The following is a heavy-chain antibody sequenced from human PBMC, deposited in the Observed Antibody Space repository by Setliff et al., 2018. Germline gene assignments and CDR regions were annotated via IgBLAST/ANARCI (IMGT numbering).Heavy chain of an antibody. V-gene: IGHV4-34*12. CDR3: ARSGYYNGFQH. CDR2: IIHSGST. Sequence: SETLSLTCAVYGGSFSGYYWSWIRQPPGKRLEWIGEIIHSGSTYYNPSLKSRVTISVDTSKNQFSLKLSSVTAADTAVYYCARSGYYNGFQHWGQGTLVTVSS. J-gene: IGHJ1*01. CDR1: GGSFSGYY. D-gene: IGHD3-22*01.